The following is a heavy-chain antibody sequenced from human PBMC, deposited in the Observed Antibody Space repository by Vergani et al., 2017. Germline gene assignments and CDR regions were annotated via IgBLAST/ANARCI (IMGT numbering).Heavy chain of an antibody. Sequence: QVQLVQSGAEVKKPGASVKVSCKASGYTFTSYGISWVRQAPGQGLAWMGWISAYNGNTNSAQKLQGRVTMTTDTYTSPAYMELRSLTSEDTAVYYCASDPSRFGGMGGVDYWGQGTLVTVSS. J-gene: IGHJ4*02. CDR1: GYTFTSYG. V-gene: IGHV1-18*01. D-gene: IGHD4-23*01. CDR2: ISAYNGNT. CDR3: ASDPSRFGGMGGVDY.